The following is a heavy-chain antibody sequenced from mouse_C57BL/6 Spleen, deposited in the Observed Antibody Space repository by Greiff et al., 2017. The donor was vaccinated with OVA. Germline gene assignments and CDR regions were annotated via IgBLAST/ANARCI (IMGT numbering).Heavy chain of an antibody. CDR2: IDPENGDT. J-gene: IGHJ2*01. V-gene: IGHV14-4*01. Sequence: LKESGAELVRPGASVKLSCTASGFNIKDDYMHWVKQRPEQGLEWIGWIDPENGDTEYASKFQGKATITADTSSNTAYLQLSSLTSEDTAVYYCTTGGDDYWGQGTTLTVSS. CDR1: GFNIKDDY. CDR3: TTGGDDY.